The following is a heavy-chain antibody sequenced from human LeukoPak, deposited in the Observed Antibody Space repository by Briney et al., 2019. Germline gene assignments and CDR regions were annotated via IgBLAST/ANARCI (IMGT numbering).Heavy chain of an antibody. CDR2: VNPDDSDT. J-gene: IGHJ4*02. V-gene: IGHV5-51*01. D-gene: IGHD3-10*01. CDR3: ARLRWPRGGRSSFDY. Sequence: GESLKISCKGSGYSFTSHWIGWVRQMRGKGLEWMGIVNPDDSDTIYSPSFQGQVTISADESITTAYLQWSSLKAPDTAMYYCARLRWPRGGRSSFDYWGQGALVTVSS. CDR1: GYSFTSHW.